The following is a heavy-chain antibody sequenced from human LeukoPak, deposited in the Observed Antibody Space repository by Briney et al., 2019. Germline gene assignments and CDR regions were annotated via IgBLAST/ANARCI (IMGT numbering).Heavy chain of an antibody. Sequence: ASVKVSCKASGYTFTSYCISWVRQAPGQGLEWMGWIRAYNGYKNYAQKLQGRVTMTADPATSTAYMELRSLRSDDTAVYYCARGGISSGGFHFWGQGTLVTVSS. CDR1: GYTFTSYC. V-gene: IGHV1-18*01. D-gene: IGHD2-15*01. J-gene: IGHJ4*02. CDR2: IRAYNGYK. CDR3: ARGGISSGGFHF.